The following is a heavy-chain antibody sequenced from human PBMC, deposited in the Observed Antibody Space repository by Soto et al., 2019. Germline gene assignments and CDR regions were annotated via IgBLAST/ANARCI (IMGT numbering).Heavy chain of an antibody. CDR1: GGSISSSNW. J-gene: IGHJ4*02. Sequence: SETLSLTCAVSGGSISSSNWWSWVRQPPGKGLEWIGEIYHSGSTNYNPSLKSRVTISVDKSKNQFSLKLSSVTAADTAVYYCARGLAAAGTLGIYYFDYWGQGTLVTVSS. D-gene: IGHD6-13*01. CDR3: ARGLAAAGTLGIYYFDY. V-gene: IGHV4-4*02. CDR2: IYHSGST.